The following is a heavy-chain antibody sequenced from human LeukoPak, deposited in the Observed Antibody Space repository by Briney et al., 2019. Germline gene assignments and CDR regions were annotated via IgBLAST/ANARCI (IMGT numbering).Heavy chain of an antibody. D-gene: IGHD3-10*01. J-gene: IGHJ4*02. CDR1: GGTFNSYA. V-gene: IGHV1-69*04. CDR3: ATGVNTYYYGSGSYSLDY. CDR2: NIPIFGIA. Sequence: SVKVSCKASGGTFNSYAISWVRQAPGQGLEWMGRNIPIFGIANYAQKFQGRVTISADTSTSTAYMELSSLRSEDTAVYYCATGVNTYYYGSGSYSLDYWGQGTLVTVSS.